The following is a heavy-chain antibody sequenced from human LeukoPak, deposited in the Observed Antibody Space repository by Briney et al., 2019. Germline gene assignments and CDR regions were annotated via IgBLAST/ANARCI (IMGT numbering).Heavy chain of an antibody. J-gene: IGHJ4*02. CDR3: ARRGCSSTSCPRSIDY. V-gene: IGHV3-21*01. CDR2: ISSSSSYI. CDR1: GFTFSSYG. D-gene: IGHD2-2*01. Sequence: GGSLRLSCAASGFTFSSYGMHWVRQAPGKGLEWVSSISSSSSYIYYADSVKGRFTISRDNAKNSLYLQMNSLRAEDTAVYYCARRGCSSTSCPRSIDYWGQGTLVTVSS.